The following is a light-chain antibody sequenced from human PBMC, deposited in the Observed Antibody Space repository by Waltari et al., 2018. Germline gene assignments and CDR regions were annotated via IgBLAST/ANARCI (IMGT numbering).Light chain of an antibody. Sequence: QLVLTQSPSASASLGASVRLTCTLDSGHTSNIIAWHQQQPEKGPRYLMKVNSDGSHSKGDEMPDRCSGSGSGAERDLPISNVQSEDEADYYCQTGGHGTWVFGGGTKLTVL. V-gene: IGLV4-69*01. CDR1: SGHTSNI. J-gene: IGLJ3*02. CDR2: VNSDGSH. CDR3: QTGGHGTWV.